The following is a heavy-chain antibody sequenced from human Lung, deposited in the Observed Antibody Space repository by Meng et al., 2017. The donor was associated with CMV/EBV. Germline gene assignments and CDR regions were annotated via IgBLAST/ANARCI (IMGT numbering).Heavy chain of an antibody. D-gene: IGHD6-19*01. CDR2: IKQDGSEK. Sequence: GGLLRFXFAALGLTFSGNRMSWVRQAPGKGLEWVANIKQDGSEKYYEDSVKGRFTISRDNAKNSLYLQMNCLRAEDTAVYYCARDRTGYSSGWYGYYGMDVWGQGXTVTVSS. CDR3: ARDRTGYSSGWYGYYGMDV. J-gene: IGHJ6*02. V-gene: IGHV3-7*01. CDR1: GLTFSGNR.